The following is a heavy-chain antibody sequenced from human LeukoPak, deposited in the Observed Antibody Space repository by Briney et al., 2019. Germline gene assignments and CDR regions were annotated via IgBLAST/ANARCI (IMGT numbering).Heavy chain of an antibody. CDR3: ARDLGYYASSAN. Sequence: GGSLRLSCEASGFSIRTYYMSWVRQAPGKGLEWVSVIYSSGSTYYADSVKGRFTISRDISKNSLYLQMTSLRAEDTAVYYCARDLGYYASSANWGQGTLVTVSS. J-gene: IGHJ4*02. V-gene: IGHV3-53*01. CDR2: IYSSGST. D-gene: IGHD3-22*01. CDR1: GFSIRTYY.